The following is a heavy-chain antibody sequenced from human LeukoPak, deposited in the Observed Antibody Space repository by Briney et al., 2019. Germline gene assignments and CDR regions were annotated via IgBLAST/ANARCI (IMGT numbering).Heavy chain of an antibody. CDR2: IYWDDDK. CDR1: GFSLSTSGVG. D-gene: IGHD6-13*01. V-gene: IGHV2-5*02. Sequence: SGPTLVKPTQTLTLTCTFSGFSLSTSGVGVGWIRQPPGKALEWLALIYWDDDKRYSPSLKSRLTITKDTSKNQVVLTMTIMDPVDTATYYCAHRIKRAAAGTYLDYWGQGTLVTVSS. CDR3: AHRIKRAAAGTYLDY. J-gene: IGHJ4*02.